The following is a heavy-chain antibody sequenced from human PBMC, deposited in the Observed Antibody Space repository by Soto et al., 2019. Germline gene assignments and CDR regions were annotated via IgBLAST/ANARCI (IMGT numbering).Heavy chain of an antibody. CDR2: ISYDGSNK. CDR1: GFTFSSYG. V-gene: IGHV3-30*18. J-gene: IGHJ4*02. D-gene: IGHD6-13*01. Sequence: WGSLRLSCAASGFTFSSYGMHWVRQAPGKGLEWVAVISYDGSNKYYADSVKGRFTISRDNSKNTLYLQMNSLRAEETAVYYCAKARIAAAAFDYWGQGTLVTVS. CDR3: AKARIAAAAFDY.